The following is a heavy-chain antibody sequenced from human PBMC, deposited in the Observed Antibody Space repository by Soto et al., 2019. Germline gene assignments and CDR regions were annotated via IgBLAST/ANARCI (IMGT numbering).Heavy chain of an antibody. V-gene: IGHV4-61*01. J-gene: IGHJ4*02. CDR3: ARHIAAVGTELDY. CDR2: IYYSGST. CDR1: GGSVSSGSYY. Sequence: SETLSLTCTVSGGSVSSGSYYWSWIRQPPGKGLEWIGYIYYSGSTNYNPSLKSRVTISVDTSKNQFSLKLSSVTAADTAVYYCARHIAAVGTELDYWGQGTLVTVSS. D-gene: IGHD6-13*01.